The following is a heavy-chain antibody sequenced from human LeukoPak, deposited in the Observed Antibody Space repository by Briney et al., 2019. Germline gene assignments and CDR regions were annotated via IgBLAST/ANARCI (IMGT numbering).Heavy chain of an antibody. D-gene: IGHD1-26*01. CDR2: MYHSGST. V-gene: IGHV4-38-2*02. CDR1: GYSISSGHY. Sequence: SETLSLTCTVSGYSISSGHYWGWIRQPPGKGLEWIGSMYHSGSTYYNPPLKSRVTISEDTSKNQFSLKLRSVTAADTAVYYCARSGRGTYYYFDLWGQGTLVTVSS. CDR3: ARSGRGTYYYFDL. J-gene: IGHJ4*02.